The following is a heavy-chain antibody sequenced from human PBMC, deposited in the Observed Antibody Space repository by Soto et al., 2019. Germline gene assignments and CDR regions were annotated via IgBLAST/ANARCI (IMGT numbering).Heavy chain of an antibody. V-gene: IGHV3-33*01. CDR3: ARDMKAYGALGDY. CDR2: IWYDGSNK. D-gene: IGHD4-17*01. CDR1: GFTFSSYG. J-gene: IGHJ4*02. Sequence: QVQLVESGGGVVQPGRSLRLSCAASGFTFSSYGMHWVRQAPGKGLEWVAVIWYDGSNKYYADSVKGRFTISRDNSKNTLYLQMNSLRAEDTAVYYCARDMKAYGALGDYWGQGTLVTVSS.